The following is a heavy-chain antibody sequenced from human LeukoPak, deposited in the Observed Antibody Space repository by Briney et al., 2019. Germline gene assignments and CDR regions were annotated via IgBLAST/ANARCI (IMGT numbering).Heavy chain of an antibody. CDR1: GFAFSDYY. Sequence: PGGSLRLSCAASGFAFSDYYMSWIRQAPGKGLEWVSYISSSGSTIYYADSVKGRFTISRDSAKNSLYLQMNSLRAEDTAVYYCARDPDYYDSIDYWGQGTLVTVSS. CDR3: ARDPDYYDSIDY. J-gene: IGHJ4*02. D-gene: IGHD3-22*01. CDR2: ISSSGSTI. V-gene: IGHV3-11*01.